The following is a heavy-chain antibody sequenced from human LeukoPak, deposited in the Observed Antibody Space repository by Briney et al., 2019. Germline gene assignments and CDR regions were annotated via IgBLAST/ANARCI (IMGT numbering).Heavy chain of an antibody. Sequence: GGSLRLSCAASGFTFSSCAMSWVRQAPGKGLEWVSAISGSGGSTYYADSVKGRFTISRDNSKNTLYLQMNSLRAEDTAVYYCAKRRVGATRGGEVDYWGQGTLVTVSS. D-gene: IGHD1-26*01. V-gene: IGHV3-23*01. CDR2: ISGSGGST. CDR1: GFTFSSCA. J-gene: IGHJ4*02. CDR3: AKRRVGATRGGEVDY.